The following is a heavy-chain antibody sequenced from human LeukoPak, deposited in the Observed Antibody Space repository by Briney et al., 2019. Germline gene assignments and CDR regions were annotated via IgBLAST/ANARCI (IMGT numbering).Heavy chain of an antibody. V-gene: IGHV3-21*01. D-gene: IGHD1-1*01. CDR1: GFTFSSYS. Sequence: GGSLRLSCAASGFTFSSYSMNWVRQAPGKGLEWVSSISSSSSYIYYADSVKGRFTISRDNAKNSLYPRMNSLRAEDTAVYYCARAKTTPFDYWGQGTLVTVSS. CDR2: ISSSSSYI. CDR3: ARAKTTPFDY. J-gene: IGHJ4*02.